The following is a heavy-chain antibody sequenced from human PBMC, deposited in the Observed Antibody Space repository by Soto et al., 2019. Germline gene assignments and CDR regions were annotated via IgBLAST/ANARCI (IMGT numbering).Heavy chain of an antibody. D-gene: IGHD3-3*01. J-gene: IGHJ2*01. CDR3: AKDQVNRDFWSGGPWYFDL. CDR1: GFTFSSYA. V-gene: IGHV3-23*01. CDR2: ISGSGGST. Sequence: GGSLRLSCAASGFTFSSYAMSWVRQAPGKGLEWVSAISGSGGSTYYAASVKGRFTISRDNSKNTLYLQMNSLRAEDTAVYYCAKDQVNRDFWSGGPWYFDLWGRGTLVTVSS.